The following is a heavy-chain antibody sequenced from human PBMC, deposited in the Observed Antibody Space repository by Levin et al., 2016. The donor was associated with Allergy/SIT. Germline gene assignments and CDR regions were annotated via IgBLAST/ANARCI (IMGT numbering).Heavy chain of an antibody. Sequence: SETLSLTCTVSGGSISSSSYYWGWIRQPPGKGLEWIGSIYYSGSTYYNPSLKSRVTISVDTSKNQFSLKLSSVTAADTAVYYCARSAVRGVIPYPYYFDYWGQGTLVTVSS. V-gene: IGHV4-39*01. CDR2: IYYSGST. CDR1: GGSISSSSYY. D-gene: IGHD3-10*01. CDR3: ARSAVRGVIPYPYYFDY. J-gene: IGHJ4*02.